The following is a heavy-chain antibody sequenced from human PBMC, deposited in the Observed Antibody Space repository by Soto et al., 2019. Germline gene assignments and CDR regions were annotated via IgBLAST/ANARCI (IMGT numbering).Heavy chain of an antibody. CDR2: INPSGGTR. CDR3: ARLFVGDYAPGYFDY. V-gene: IGHV1-46*01. J-gene: IGHJ4*02. CDR1: GYTLSSYY. D-gene: IGHD4-17*01. Sequence: SVKVSCKAPGYTLSSYYMQWVRQAPGQGLEWMGMINPSGGTRSYAQRFQDRVTVTRDTSTSTVYVELSSLRSEDTAVYYCARLFVGDYAPGYFDYWGQGTLVTVSS.